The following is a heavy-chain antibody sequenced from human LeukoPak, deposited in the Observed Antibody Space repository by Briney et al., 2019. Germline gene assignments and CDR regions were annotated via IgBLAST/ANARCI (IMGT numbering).Heavy chain of an antibody. Sequence: SETLSLTCTVSGGSISSYYWSWIRQPPGKGLEWIGYTYYSGSTNYNPSLKSRVTISVDTSKNQFSLKLSSVTAADTAVYYCAREGGSSSWPNEYYYYYGMDVWGQGTTVTVSS. CDR3: AREGGSSSWPNEYYYYYGMDV. V-gene: IGHV4-59*01. D-gene: IGHD6-13*01. J-gene: IGHJ6*02. CDR1: GGSISSYY. CDR2: TYYSGST.